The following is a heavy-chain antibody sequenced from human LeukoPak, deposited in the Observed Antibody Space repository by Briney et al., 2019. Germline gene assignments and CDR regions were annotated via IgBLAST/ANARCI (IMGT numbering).Heavy chain of an antibody. D-gene: IGHD3-9*01. V-gene: IGHV4-31*11. J-gene: IGHJ4*02. Sequence: SETLSLTCAVSGGSISSGGYYWSWIRQHPGKGLEWIGYIYYSGSTYYNPSLKSRVTISVDTSKNQFSLKLSSVTAADTAVYYCARGLTGYYTLNYWGQGTLVTVSS. CDR2: IYYSGST. CDR1: GGSISSGGYY. CDR3: ARGLTGYYTLNY.